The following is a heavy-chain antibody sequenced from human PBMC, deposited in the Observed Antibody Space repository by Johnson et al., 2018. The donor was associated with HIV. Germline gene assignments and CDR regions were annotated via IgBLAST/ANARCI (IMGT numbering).Heavy chain of an antibody. V-gene: IGHV3-30*04. CDR1: RFTFSSYA. CDR2: ISYDGTDK. CDR3: ARDRKYSSGWKDAFDI. Sequence: QVQLVESGGGLVQPGGSLRLSCAASRFTFSSYAMHWVRQAPGKGLEWVAVISYDGTDKYYADSVRGRFTISRDNSKNTLYLQMNSLRAEDTALYYCARDRKYSSGWKDAFDIWGQGTMVTVSS. D-gene: IGHD6-19*01. J-gene: IGHJ3*02.